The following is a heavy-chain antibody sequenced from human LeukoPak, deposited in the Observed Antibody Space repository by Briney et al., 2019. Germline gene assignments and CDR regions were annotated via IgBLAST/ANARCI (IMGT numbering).Heavy chain of an antibody. Sequence: PGGSLRLSCAASGFTFNSYSMNWVRQAPGKGLEWGSFITSSSSTIYYADSVKGRFTISRDNAKNSLYLQMNSLTDEDTAVYHCARDLFNAFDIWGQGTMVTVSS. D-gene: IGHD2-21*01. V-gene: IGHV3-48*02. J-gene: IGHJ3*02. CDR1: GFTFNSYS. CDR3: ARDLFNAFDI. CDR2: ITSSSSTI.